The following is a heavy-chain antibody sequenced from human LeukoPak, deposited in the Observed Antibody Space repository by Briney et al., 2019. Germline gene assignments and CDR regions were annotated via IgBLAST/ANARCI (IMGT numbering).Heavy chain of an antibody. CDR1: GGSISSGGYY. CDR3: ARAAYCSGGSCLDY. J-gene: IGHJ4*02. V-gene: IGHV4-31*03. CDR2: IYYSGST. D-gene: IGHD2-15*01. Sequence: SQTLSLTCTVSGGSISSGGYYWRWIRQHPGTGLEWIGYIYYSGSTYYNPSLKSRVTISVDTSKNQFSLKLSSVTAADTAVYSCARAAYCSGGSCLDYWGQGTLVTVSS.